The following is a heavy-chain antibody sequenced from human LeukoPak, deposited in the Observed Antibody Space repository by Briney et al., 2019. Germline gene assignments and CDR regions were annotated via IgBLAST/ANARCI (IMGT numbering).Heavy chain of an antibody. Sequence: GGSLRPSCAASGFTFSDYYMSWIRQAPGKGLEWVSYISSSGSTIYYADSVKGRFTISRDNAKNSLYLQMNSLRAEDTAVYYCARDYYYGSGSYSGDYWGQGTLVTVSS. CDR3: ARDYYYGSGSYSGDY. D-gene: IGHD3-10*01. J-gene: IGHJ4*02. CDR2: ISSSGSTI. V-gene: IGHV3-11*04. CDR1: GFTFSDYY.